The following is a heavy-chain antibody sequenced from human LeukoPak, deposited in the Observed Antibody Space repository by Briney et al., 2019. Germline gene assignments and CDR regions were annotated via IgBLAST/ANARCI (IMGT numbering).Heavy chain of an antibody. V-gene: IGHV3-23*01. J-gene: IGHJ5*02. CDR3: AKDRYYDGSGYRAFDP. D-gene: IGHD3-22*01. CDR2: ISGSGRST. Sequence: GGSLRLSCAASGFIFSSYAMNWVRQAPGKGLEWVSAISGSGRSTYYADSVKGRFTISRDNSKNTLYLQMNSLRAEDTAVYYCAKDRYYDGSGYRAFDPWGQGTLVTVSS. CDR1: GFIFSSYA.